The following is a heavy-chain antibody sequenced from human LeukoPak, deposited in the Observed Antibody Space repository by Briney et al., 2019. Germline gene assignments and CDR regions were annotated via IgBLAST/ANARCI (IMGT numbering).Heavy chain of an antibody. CDR3: ARDIGITIFGVVQPFDY. CDR1: GFTFSNYA. CDR2: ISSSGGST. V-gene: IGHV3-23*01. J-gene: IGHJ4*02. Sequence: GGSLRLSCAASGFTFSNYAMSWVRQAPGKGLEWVSAISSSGGSTYYADSVKGRFTISRDNSKNTLNLQMSSLRAEDTAVYYCARDIGITIFGVVQPFDYWGQGTLVTVSS. D-gene: IGHD3-3*01.